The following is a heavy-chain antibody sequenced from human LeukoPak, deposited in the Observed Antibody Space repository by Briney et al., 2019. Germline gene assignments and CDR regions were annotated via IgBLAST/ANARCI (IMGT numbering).Heavy chain of an antibody. Sequence: GASVKVSCKASGYTFTSYGISWVRQAPGQGLEWMGWISAYNGNTNYAQKLQGRVTMTTDTSTSTAYMDLSSLRSDDTAVFYCARAPITGWRHFFDLWGQGTLVTVSS. CDR3: ARAPITGWRHFFDL. CDR2: ISAYNGNT. V-gene: IGHV1-18*01. J-gene: IGHJ4*02. CDR1: GYTFTSYG. D-gene: IGHD6-19*01.